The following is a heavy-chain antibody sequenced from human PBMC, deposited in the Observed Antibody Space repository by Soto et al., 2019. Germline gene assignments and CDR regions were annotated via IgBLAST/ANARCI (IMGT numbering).Heavy chain of an antibody. J-gene: IGHJ2*01. CDR3: ARTPGDSSGWNYWYFDL. CDR2: MNPNSGNT. Sequence: QVQLVQSGAEVKKPGASVKVSCKASGYTFTSYDINWVRQATGQGLEWMGWMNPNSGNTGYAQKFQGRVTMTRNTSXGXAYMELSSLRSEDTAVYYCARTPGDSSGWNYWYFDLWGRGTLVTVSS. V-gene: IGHV1-8*01. CDR1: GYTFTSYD. D-gene: IGHD6-19*01.